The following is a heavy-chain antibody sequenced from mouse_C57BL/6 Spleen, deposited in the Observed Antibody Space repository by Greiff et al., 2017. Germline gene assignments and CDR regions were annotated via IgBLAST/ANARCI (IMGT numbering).Heavy chain of an antibody. CDR1: GYSITSGYY. J-gene: IGHJ2*01. V-gene: IGHV3-6*01. Sequence: LVESGPGLVKPSQSLSLTCSVTGYSITSGYYWNWIRQFPGNKLEWMGYISYDGSNNYNPSLKNRISITRDTSKNQFFLKLNSVTTEDTATYYCAREGAPLDYWGQGTTLTVSS. D-gene: IGHD3-1*01. CDR3: AREGAPLDY. CDR2: ISYDGSN.